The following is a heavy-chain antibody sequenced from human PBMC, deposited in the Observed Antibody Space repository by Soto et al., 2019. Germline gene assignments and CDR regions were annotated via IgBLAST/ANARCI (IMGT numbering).Heavy chain of an antibody. CDR2: ISYDGTNK. J-gene: IGHJ4*02. CDR3: ARGDSNSWSDF. D-gene: IGHD6-13*01. Sequence: QVQLVESGGGAVQPGRSLRLSCAASGFTFRTYAMDWVRQAPGKGLEWVAVISYDGTNKYYADSVKGRFTISRDNSKNTLSLQMNSLRPEDTAVYYCARGDSNSWSDFWGPGTLVTVSS. CDR1: GFTFRTYA. V-gene: IGHV3-30*01.